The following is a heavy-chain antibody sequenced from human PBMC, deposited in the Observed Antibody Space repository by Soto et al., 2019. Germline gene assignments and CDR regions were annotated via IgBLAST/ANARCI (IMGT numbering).Heavy chain of an antibody. CDR2: ISGSGDST. Sequence: GGSLRLSCAASGFTFNIYAMTWVRQAPGKGLEWVSGISGSGDSTYYADSVKGRFTISRDNSKNALYLQMNNLRAEDTAVYYCAKDKGYCSGGSCYSGRLNAFDIWGQGTMVTVSS. J-gene: IGHJ3*02. CDR3: AKDKGYCSGGSCYSGRLNAFDI. V-gene: IGHV3-23*01. CDR1: GFTFNIYA. D-gene: IGHD2-15*01.